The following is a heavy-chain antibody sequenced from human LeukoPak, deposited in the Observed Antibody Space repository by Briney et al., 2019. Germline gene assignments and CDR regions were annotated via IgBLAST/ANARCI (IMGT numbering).Heavy chain of an antibody. CDR2: VSGSGGRT. J-gene: IGHJ4*02. D-gene: IGHD3-10*01. V-gene: IGHV3-23*01. Sequence: GGSLRLSCAASGFTFSSYGMSWVRQAPGKGLEWVSRVSGSGGRTYYADSVKGRFTISRDNSKNTLSLQMNNLRADDTAVYYCAKSYASGSFYDYWGQGTLVTVSS. CDR1: GFTFSSYG. CDR3: AKSYASGSFYDY.